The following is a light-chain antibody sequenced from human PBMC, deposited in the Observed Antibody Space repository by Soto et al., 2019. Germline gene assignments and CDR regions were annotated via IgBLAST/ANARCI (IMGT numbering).Light chain of an antibody. CDR3: LQVTHRPRT. V-gene: IGKV2-30*01. Sequence: DVVMTQSPLSLSVTLGQPASISCRSSQSLVYTDGNTYLNWFQQRPGQSPRRLIYKVSNRDSCVPGRFRGSGSGTDCPLIISSLEVADVGVDYCLQVTHRPRTFGQGTKVQIK. CDR2: KVS. CDR1: QSLVYTDGNTY. J-gene: IGKJ1*01.